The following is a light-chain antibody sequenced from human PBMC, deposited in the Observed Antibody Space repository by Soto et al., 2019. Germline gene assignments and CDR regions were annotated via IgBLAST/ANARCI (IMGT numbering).Light chain of an antibody. V-gene: IGKV3-20*01. CDR2: STS. Sequence: DIVLTKSPGTLSLSPGERATLSRRASQSVTSSYLAWYQQNPGQAPRLLIYSTSSRATGIPDRFSGSGSGTDFTLTTSRLEPEDFAVYYCQHYGSSPRTFGQGTKVDSK. CDR1: QSVTSSY. J-gene: IGKJ1*01. CDR3: QHYGSSPRT.